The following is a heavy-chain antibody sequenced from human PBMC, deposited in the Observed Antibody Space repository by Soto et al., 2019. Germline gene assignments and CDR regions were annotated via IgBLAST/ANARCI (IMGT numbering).Heavy chain of an antibody. Sequence: PSETLSLTCTVSGGSISSYYWSWIRQPPGKGLEWIGYIYYSGGTNYNPSLKSRVTISVDTSKNQFSLKLSSVTAADTAVYYCARGSFRCGESYWGQGTLVTVSS. V-gene: IGHV4-59*01. CDR3: ARGSFRCGESY. CDR1: GGSISSYY. CDR2: IYYSGGT. J-gene: IGHJ4*02. D-gene: IGHD3-10*01.